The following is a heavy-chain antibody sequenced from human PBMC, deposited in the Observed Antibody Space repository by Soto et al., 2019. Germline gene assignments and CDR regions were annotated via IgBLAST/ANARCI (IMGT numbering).Heavy chain of an antibody. D-gene: IGHD1-1*01. CDR2: IYYSGST. CDR3: ARQRYNYVGWFDP. V-gene: IGHV4-59*08. J-gene: IGHJ5*02. CDR1: GGSISSYY. Sequence: SETLSLTCTVSGGSISSYYWSWIRQPPGKGLEWIGYIYYSGSTNYNPSLKSRATISVDTSKNQFSLKLSSVTAADTAVYYCARQRYNYVGWFDPWGQATLVTVSS.